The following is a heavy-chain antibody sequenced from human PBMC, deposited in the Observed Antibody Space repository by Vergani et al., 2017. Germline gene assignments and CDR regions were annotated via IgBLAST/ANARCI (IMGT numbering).Heavy chain of an antibody. J-gene: IGHJ4*02. D-gene: IGHD6-13*01. CDR1: GYSISSGYY. CDR2: IYHSGST. Sequence: QVQLQESGPGLVKPSETLSLTCAVSGYSISSGYYWGWIRQTPWKGLEWIGSIYHSGSTYYNPSLKSRVTISVDTSKNQFSLKLSSVTAADTAVYYCARDYDSSSWYGYWGQGTLVTVSS. CDR3: ARDYDSSSWYGY. V-gene: IGHV4-38-2*02.